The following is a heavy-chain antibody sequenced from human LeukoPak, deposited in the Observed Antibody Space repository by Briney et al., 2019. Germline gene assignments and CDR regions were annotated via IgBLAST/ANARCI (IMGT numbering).Heavy chain of an antibody. CDR3: ARVQDRYYSGSVFDY. D-gene: IGHD3-10*01. J-gene: IGHJ4*02. Sequence: GGSLRLSCAAPGFTFDDYGMSWVRQAPGKGLEWVSGINWNGGGTGYADSVKGRFTIARDNAKSFLYLVMNGLRAEDTAFYCYARVQDRYYSGSVFDYWGQGTLVTVSS. V-gene: IGHV3-20*04. CDR2: INWNGGGT. CDR1: GFTFDDYG.